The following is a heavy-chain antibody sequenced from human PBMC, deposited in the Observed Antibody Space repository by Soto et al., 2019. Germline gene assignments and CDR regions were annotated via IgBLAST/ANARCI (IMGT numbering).Heavy chain of an antibody. Sequence: EVQLVESGGGLVQPGGSLRLSCAASGFTFSSYWMSWVRQAPGKGLEWVANIKQDGSEKYYVDSVKGRFTISRDNAKNSLYLQMNSLRAEDTAVYYCARKKAIYYYYYDMDVWGKGTTVTVSS. CDR2: IKQDGSEK. V-gene: IGHV3-7*01. CDR3: ARKKAIYYYYYDMDV. CDR1: GFTFSSYW. J-gene: IGHJ6*03.